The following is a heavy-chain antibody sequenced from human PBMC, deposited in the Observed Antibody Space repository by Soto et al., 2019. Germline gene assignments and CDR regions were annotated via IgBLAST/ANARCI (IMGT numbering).Heavy chain of an antibody. CDR1: GGTFSSYA. CDR2: IIPIFGTA. CDR3: AQSWDSSSYGMDV. V-gene: IGHV1-69*13. Sequence: SVKVSCKASGGTFSSYAISWVRQAPGQGLEWMGGIIPIFGTANYAQKLQGRVTITADESTSTAYMELSSLRSEDTAVYYCAQSWDSSSYGMDVWGQGTTVTVSS. J-gene: IGHJ6*02. D-gene: IGHD6-6*01.